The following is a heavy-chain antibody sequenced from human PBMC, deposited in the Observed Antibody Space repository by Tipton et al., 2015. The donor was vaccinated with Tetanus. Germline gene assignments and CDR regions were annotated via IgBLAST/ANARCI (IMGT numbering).Heavy chain of an antibody. D-gene: IGHD1-26*01. Sequence: QLVQSGADVKKPGESLKISCKASGYSFTSHWIGWVRQMPGKGLEWMGMIFPDDSDTRYSPSFQGNVTFSVDKSISNVYLQWSSRKASDPAMYCCARMYSASSPFDHWGQGTLVAVSS. V-gene: IGHV5-51*01. CDR2: IFPDDSDT. J-gene: IGHJ4*02. CDR1: GYSFTSHW. CDR3: ARMYSASSPFDH.